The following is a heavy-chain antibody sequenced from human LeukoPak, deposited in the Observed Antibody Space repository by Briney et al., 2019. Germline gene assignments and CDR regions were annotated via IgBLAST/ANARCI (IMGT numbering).Heavy chain of an antibody. D-gene: IGHD4-17*01. V-gene: IGHV1-69*13. Sequence: GASVKVPCKASGGTFSSYAISWVRQAPGQGLEWMGGIIPIFGTANYAQKFQGRVTIAADESTSTAYMELSSLRSEDTAVYYCARGVGSTVSPPNYWGQGTLVTVSS. J-gene: IGHJ4*02. CDR3: ARGVGSTVSPPNY. CDR2: IIPIFGTA. CDR1: GGTFSSYA.